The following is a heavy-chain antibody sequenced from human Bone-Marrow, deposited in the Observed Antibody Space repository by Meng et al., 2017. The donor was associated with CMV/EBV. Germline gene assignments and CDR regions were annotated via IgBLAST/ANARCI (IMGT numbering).Heavy chain of an antibody. V-gene: IGHV3-11*01. CDR2: ISSSGSTL. J-gene: IGHJ3*02. Sequence: GESLKISCAASGFTFSDYYMSWIRQAPGKGLEWVSYISSSGSTLYYADSVKGRFTISRDNAKNSLSLQMNSLRPEDTAVYYCARDLGYSIPMGRGGKTFDIWGQGTMVTVSS. D-gene: IGHD3-10*01. CDR3: ARDLGYSIPMGRGGKTFDI. CDR1: GFTFSDYY.